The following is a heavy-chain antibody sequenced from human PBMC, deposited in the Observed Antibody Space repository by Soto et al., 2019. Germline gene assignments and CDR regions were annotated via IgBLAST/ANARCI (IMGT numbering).Heavy chain of an antibody. CDR3: ASKYRTSWYWFDP. J-gene: IGHJ5*02. CDR1: GFSLSNAGLG. CDR2: IFSNDEK. D-gene: IGHD6-13*01. V-gene: IGHV2-26*04. Sequence: QVTVKESGPVLVQPTEPLTLTCTVSGFSLSNAGLGVSWIRQPPGKALEWLAHIFSNDEKSYSTSLKSRLTISKDTSKSQVVLTMTNMDAVDTATYYCASKYRTSWYWFDPWGQGTLVTVSS.